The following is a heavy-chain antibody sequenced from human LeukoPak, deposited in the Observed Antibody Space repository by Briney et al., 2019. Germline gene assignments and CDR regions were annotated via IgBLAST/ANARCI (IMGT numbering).Heavy chain of an antibody. D-gene: IGHD6-6*01. Sequence: AGGSLRLSCAASGFTFSSYGMHWVRQAPGKGLEWVAVISYDGSNKYYADSVKGRFTISRDNAKNSLFLQMNTLRAEDTAVYYCARDPYSSTWSYGMDVWGQGTTVTVSS. CDR2: ISYDGSNK. J-gene: IGHJ6*02. CDR1: GFTFSSYG. CDR3: ARDPYSSTWSYGMDV. V-gene: IGHV3-30*03.